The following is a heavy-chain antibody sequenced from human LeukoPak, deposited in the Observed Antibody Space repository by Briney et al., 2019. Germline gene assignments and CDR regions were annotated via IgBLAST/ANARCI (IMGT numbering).Heavy chain of an antibody. Sequence: GGSLRLSCAASGFAFSNYWMNWVRQAPGKGLEWVSSISSSSSYIYYADSVKGRFTISRDNAKNSLYLQMNSLRAEDTAVYYCARGPQTVYCSSTSCYIYYWGQGTLVTVSS. V-gene: IGHV3-21*01. D-gene: IGHD2-2*02. CDR2: ISSSSSYI. CDR3: ARGPQTVYCSSTSCYIYY. J-gene: IGHJ4*02. CDR1: GFAFSNYW.